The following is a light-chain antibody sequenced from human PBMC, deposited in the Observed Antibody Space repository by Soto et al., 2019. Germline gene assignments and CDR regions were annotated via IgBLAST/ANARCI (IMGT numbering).Light chain of an antibody. J-gene: IGKJ2*01. CDR2: DAS. CDR3: QQSYFTPRS. Sequence: DIQMTQSPSSLSASVGDRVTITCRASQSISTYLNWYQQKVGKAPKLLIYDASSLQRGVPSRFSGSGSGTDFDLTISILHPEDFATYFCQQSYFTPRSFGQGTKLEIK. CDR1: QSISTY. V-gene: IGKV1-39*01.